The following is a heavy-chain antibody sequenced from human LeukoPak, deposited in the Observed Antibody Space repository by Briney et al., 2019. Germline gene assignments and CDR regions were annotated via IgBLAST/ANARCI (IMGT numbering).Heavy chain of an antibody. CDR3: ASAYDYVWGSYGPPDY. D-gene: IGHD3-16*01. J-gene: IGHJ4*02. Sequence: QSGGSLRLSCAASGFTFSSYWMHWVRQAPGKGLVWVSRINSDGSSTSYADSVKGRFTISRDNAKNTLYLQMNSLRAEDTAVYYCASAYDYVWGSYGPPDYWGQGTLVTVSS. CDR2: INSDGSST. V-gene: IGHV3-74*01. CDR1: GFTFSSYW.